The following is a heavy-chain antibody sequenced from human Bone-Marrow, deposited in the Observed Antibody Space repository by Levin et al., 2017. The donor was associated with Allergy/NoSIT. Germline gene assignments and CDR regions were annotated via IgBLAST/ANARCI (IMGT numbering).Heavy chain of an antibody. D-gene: IGHD3-16*02. CDR1: GFTFGDYA. CDR2: IRRKVFGETT. J-gene: IGHJ4*02. Sequence: PGGSLRLSCTASGFTFGDYAVSWVRQAPGKGLEWVGFIRRKVFGETTEYAASVKGRFIISRDDANNIAYLEMNSLKTEDTATYYCGREKRVIVIWGQGTLVTVSS. V-gene: IGHV3-49*04. CDR3: GREKRVIVI.